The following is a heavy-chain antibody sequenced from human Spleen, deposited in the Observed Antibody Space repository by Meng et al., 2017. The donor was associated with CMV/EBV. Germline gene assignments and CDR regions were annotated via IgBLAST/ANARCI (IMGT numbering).Heavy chain of an antibody. V-gene: IGHV2-5*01. J-gene: IGHJ4*02. CDR3: AHVRRRNYHIGLFDY. Sequence: GFSLSASGVGVRWIRQPPGKALEWLALIYWNDNKSYSPSLRTRLTITKDTSKNQVVLTVTNVDPVDTATYYCAHVRRRNYHIGLFDYWGQGSLVTVSS. CDR2: IYWNDNK. D-gene: IGHD3-16*02. CDR1: GFSLSASGVG.